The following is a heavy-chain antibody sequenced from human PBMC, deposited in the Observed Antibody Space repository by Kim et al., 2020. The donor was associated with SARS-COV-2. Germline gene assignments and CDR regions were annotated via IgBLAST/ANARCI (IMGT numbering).Heavy chain of an antibody. CDR2: IYYSGST. V-gene: IGHV4-59*08. J-gene: IGHJ5*02. CDR1: GGSISSYY. D-gene: IGHD1-1*01. CDR3: ARLYTGYNWFDP. Sequence: SETLSLTCTVSGGSISSYYWSWIRQPPGKGLEWIGYIYYSGSTNYNPSLKSRVTISVDTSKNQFSLKLSSVTAADTAVYYCARLYTGYNWFDPWGQGTLVTVSS.